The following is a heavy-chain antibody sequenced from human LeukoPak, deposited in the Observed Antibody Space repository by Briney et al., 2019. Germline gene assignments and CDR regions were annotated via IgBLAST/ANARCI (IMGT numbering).Heavy chain of an antibody. CDR2: ISSSSSYI. J-gene: IGHJ6*03. V-gene: IGHV3-21*04. D-gene: IGHD6-13*01. Sequence: PGGSLRLSCAASGFTFSSYSMNWVRQAPGKGLEWVSSISSSSSYIYYADSVKGRFTISRDNAKNSLYLQMNSLRAEDTAVYYCARVYSSSWYRHYYYMDVWGKGTTVTISS. CDR3: ARVYSSSWYRHYYYMDV. CDR1: GFTFSSYS.